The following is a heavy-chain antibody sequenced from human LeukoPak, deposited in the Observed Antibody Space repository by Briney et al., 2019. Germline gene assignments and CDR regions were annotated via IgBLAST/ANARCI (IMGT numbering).Heavy chain of an antibody. CDR3: AKDLNQEVGATGGDYFDY. CDR2: IQYDGSNK. D-gene: IGHD1-26*01. J-gene: IGHJ4*02. V-gene: IGHV3-30*02. Sequence: GGSVRLCCAASGFTFSSYGMHWVRQAPGKGLEWVAFIQYDGSNKFYADSVKGRFTISRDNSKNTLYLQMNSLRAEDTAVYYCAKDLNQEVGATGGDYFDYWGQGTLVTVSS. CDR1: GFTFSSYG.